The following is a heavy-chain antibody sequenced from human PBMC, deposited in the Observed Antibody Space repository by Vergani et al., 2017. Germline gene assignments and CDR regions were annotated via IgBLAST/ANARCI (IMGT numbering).Heavy chain of an antibody. Sequence: QVQLVESGGGVVQPGGSLRLSCAASGFTFSSYGMHWFRQAPGKGLEWLAFIRYDGSNKYYADSVKGRFTISRDNSKNTLYLQMNSLRAEDTAVYYCAKDDLSYSSGYFDYWGQGTLVTVSS. D-gene: IGHD3-22*01. CDR1: GFTFSSYG. CDR3: AKDDLSYSSGYFDY. CDR2: IRYDGSNK. J-gene: IGHJ4*02. V-gene: IGHV3-30*02.